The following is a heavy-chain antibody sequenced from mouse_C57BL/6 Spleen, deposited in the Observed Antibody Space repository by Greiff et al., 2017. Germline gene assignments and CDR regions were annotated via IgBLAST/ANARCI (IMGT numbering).Heavy chain of an antibody. CDR3: ARCLYDYDGGYYYAMDY. J-gene: IGHJ4*01. D-gene: IGHD2-4*01. V-gene: IGHV1-53*01. CDR2: INPSNGGT. CDR1: GYTFTSYW. Sequence: QVQLQQPGTELVKPGASVKLSCKASGYTFTSYWVHWVKQRPGQGLEWIGNINPSNGGTNYNEKFKSKATLTVDKSSSTAYMQLSSLTSEDSAVYYCARCLYDYDGGYYYAMDYWGQGTSVTVSS.